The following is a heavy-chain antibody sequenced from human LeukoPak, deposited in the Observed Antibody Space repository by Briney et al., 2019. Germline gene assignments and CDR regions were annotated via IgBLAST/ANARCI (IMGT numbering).Heavy chain of an antibody. J-gene: IGHJ4*02. Sequence: SETLSLTCTVSGGSISSYYWTWIRQPPGKGLEWIGYIYYSGSTNYNPSLKSRVTMSVDTSKTQFSLKLSSVTAADTAVYYCARNIEWLALDYWGQGTLVTVSS. CDR2: IYYSGST. CDR1: GGSISSYY. V-gene: IGHV4-59*01. CDR3: ARNIEWLALDY. D-gene: IGHD6-19*01.